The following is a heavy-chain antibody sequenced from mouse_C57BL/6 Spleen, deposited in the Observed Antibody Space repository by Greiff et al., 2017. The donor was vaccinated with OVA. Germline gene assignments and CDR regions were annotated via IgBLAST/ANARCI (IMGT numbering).Heavy chain of an antibody. V-gene: IGHV3-6*01. D-gene: IGHD1-1*01. CDR3: AGITTVVEGNYFDY. CDR1: GYSITSGYY. Sequence: EVQLQESGPGLVKPSQSLSLTCSVTGYSITSGYYWNWIRQFPGNKLEWMGYISYDGSNNYNPSLKNRISITRDTSKNQFFLKLNSVTTEDTATYYCAGITTVVEGNYFDYWGQGTTLTVSS. CDR2: ISYDGSN. J-gene: IGHJ2*01.